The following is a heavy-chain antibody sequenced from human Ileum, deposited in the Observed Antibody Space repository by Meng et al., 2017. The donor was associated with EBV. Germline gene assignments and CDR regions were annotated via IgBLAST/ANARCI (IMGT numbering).Heavy chain of an antibody. CDR3: ARGGWSLDY. D-gene: IGHD2-15*01. J-gene: IGHJ4*02. CDR2: IYYSGST. CDR1: GGSISSYY. V-gene: IGHV4-59*08. Sequence: VQLQDAGPVLVKPSVSLSPTCTVSGGSISSYYWSWIRQPPGKGLEWIGYIYYSGSTNYNPSLKSRVTISVDTSKNQFSLNLSSVTAADTAVYYCARGGWSLDYWGQGTLVTVSS.